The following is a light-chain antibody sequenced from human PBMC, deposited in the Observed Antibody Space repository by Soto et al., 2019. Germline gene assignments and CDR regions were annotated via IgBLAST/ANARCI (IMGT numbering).Light chain of an antibody. CDR2: EGT. J-gene: IGLJ1*01. V-gene: IGLV2-23*01. CDR1: ISDVGGYNL. Sequence: QAALTLPASVSGSPGQSITVSCAGTISDVGGYNLVSWYQQHPGKAPKLIIYEGTERPSGISPRFSGSKSGNTASLTISGLQAEDEADYYCSSYTSSSIYVFGSGTQLTVL. CDR3: SSYTSSSIYV.